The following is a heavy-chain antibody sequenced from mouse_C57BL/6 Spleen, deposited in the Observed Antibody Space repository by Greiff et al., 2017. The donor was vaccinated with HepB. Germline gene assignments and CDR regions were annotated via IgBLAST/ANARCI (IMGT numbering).Heavy chain of an antibody. Sequence: QVQLKQPGAELVRPGSSVKLSCKASGYTFTSYWMHWVKQRPIQGLEWIGNIDPSDSETHYNQKFKDKATLTVDKSSSTAYMQLSSLTSEDSAVYYCARWDAYAYYFDYWGQGTTLTVSS. V-gene: IGHV1-52*01. J-gene: IGHJ2*01. CDR3: ARWDAYAYYFDY. D-gene: IGHD2-2*01. CDR1: GYTFTSYW. CDR2: IDPSDSET.